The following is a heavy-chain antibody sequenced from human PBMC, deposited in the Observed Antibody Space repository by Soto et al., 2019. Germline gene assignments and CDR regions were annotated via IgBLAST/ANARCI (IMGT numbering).Heavy chain of an antibody. D-gene: IGHD3-10*01. CDR3: ARVSFTMVRGVIRPHSFDY. V-gene: IGHV1-18*01. CDR2: ISAYNGNT. Sequence: ASVKVSCKASGYTFTSCGISWVRQAPGQGLEWMGWISAYNGNTNYAQKLQGRVTMTTDTSTSTAYMELRSLRSDDTAVYYCARVSFTMVRGVIRPHSFDYWGQGTLVTVSS. J-gene: IGHJ4*02. CDR1: GYTFTSCG.